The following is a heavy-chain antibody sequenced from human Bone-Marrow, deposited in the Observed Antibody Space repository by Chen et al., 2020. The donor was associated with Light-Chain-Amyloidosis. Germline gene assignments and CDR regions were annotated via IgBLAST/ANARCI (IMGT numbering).Heavy chain of an antibody. D-gene: IGHD5-12*01. V-gene: IGHV5-51*01. Sequence: KISCKGSGYTFPNYWIGWVRQMPGKGLEWMGVIYPDDSDARYSPSFEGQATISADKSITTAYLQWRSLKASDTAMYYCARRRDGYNFDYWGQGTLVTVSS. CDR3: ARRRDGYNFDY. CDR2: IYPDDSDA. J-gene: IGHJ4*02. CDR1: GYTFPNYW.